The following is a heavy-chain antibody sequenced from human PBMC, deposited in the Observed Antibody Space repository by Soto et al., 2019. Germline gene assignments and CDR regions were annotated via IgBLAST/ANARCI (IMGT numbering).Heavy chain of an antibody. J-gene: IGHJ5*02. Sequence: GASVKVSCKASGGTFSSYAISWVRQAPGQGLEWMGGIIPIFGTANYAQKFQGRVTTTRDASTSTVYMELSSLRSEDTAVYYCARDLGDSQSVFGPWGQGTLVTVSS. CDR1: GGTFSSYA. CDR2: IIPIFGTA. V-gene: IGHV1-69*05. D-gene: IGHD3-16*01. CDR3: ARDLGDSQSVFGP.